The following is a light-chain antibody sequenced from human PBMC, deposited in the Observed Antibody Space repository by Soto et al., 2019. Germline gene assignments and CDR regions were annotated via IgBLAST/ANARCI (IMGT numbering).Light chain of an antibody. J-gene: IGKJ5*01. V-gene: IGKV1-9*01. CDR2: AAS. CDR1: QGLSSD. CDR3: QQLNSYPIT. Sequence: DIQLTQSPSFLSASVGDRVTITCRASQGLSSDLAWYQQKPGKAPKLLIYAASTLQSGVPSRFSGSGSGTEFPLTISSLQPEDFATYYCQQLNSYPITLGQGTRLEMK.